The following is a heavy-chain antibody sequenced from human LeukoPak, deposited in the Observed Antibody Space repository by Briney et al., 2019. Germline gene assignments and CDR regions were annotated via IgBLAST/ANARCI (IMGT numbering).Heavy chain of an antibody. CDR2: ISDSGGTI. J-gene: IGHJ4*02. D-gene: IGHD3-10*01. CDR1: GFMFSNYV. V-gene: IGHV3-23*01. CDR3: AKGGKGSYYSDS. Sequence: QAGGSLRLSCAAGGFMFSNYVMYWVRQAPGQGLEWVSVISDSGGTIDYADSVKGRFTISRDNSKNTLYLQMNSLRAEDTAIYYCAKGGKGSYYSDSWGQGTLVTVSS.